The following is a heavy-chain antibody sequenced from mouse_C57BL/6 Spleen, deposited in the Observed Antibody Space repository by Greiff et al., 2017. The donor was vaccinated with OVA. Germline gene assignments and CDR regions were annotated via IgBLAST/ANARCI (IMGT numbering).Heavy chain of an antibody. D-gene: IGHD1-1*01. CDR2: IYPGSGST. V-gene: IGHV1-55*01. CDR1: GYTFTSYW. CDR3: ARDYYGSRNFDY. Sequence: QVQLQQPGAELVKPGASVKMSCKASGYTFTSYWITWVKQRPGQGLEWIGDIYPGSGSTNYNEKLKSKATLTVDTSSSTAYMQLSSLTSEDSAVYYCARDYYGSRNFDYWGQGTTLTVSS. J-gene: IGHJ2*01.